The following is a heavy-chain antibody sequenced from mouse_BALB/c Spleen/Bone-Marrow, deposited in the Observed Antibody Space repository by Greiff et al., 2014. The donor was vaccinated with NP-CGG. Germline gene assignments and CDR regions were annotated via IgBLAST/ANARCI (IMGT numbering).Heavy chain of an antibody. J-gene: IGHJ2*01. CDR3: AREGWLLRFDY. Sequence: EVQLQESXPELVKPGASVKMSCKASGYTFTAYVMHWVKQKPGQGLEWIGYINPYNDGTNYIEKFKGKATLTSDIPSSTAYMELSSLTSEDSAVYYCAREGWLLRFDYWGQGTTLTVSS. V-gene: IGHV1-14*01. D-gene: IGHD2-3*01. CDR2: INPYNDGT. CDR1: GYTFTAYV.